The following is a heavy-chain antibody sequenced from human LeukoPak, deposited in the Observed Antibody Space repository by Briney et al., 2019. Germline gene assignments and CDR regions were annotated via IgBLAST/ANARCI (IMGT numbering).Heavy chain of an antibody. CDR2: INHSGST. Sequence: SETLSLTCAVYGGSFSGYYWSWIRQPPGKGLEWIGEINHSGSTNYNPSLKSRVTISVDTSKNQFSLKLSSVIAADTAVYYCAREGEYQLTRSYGYDYWGQGTLVTVSS. CDR3: AREGEYQLTRSYGYDY. V-gene: IGHV4-34*01. J-gene: IGHJ4*02. CDR1: GGSFSGYY. D-gene: IGHD5-18*01.